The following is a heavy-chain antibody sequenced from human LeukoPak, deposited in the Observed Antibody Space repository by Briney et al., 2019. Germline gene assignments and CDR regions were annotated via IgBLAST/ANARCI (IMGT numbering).Heavy chain of an antibody. V-gene: IGHV3-23*01. CDR3: AKISFWSGYPYIDY. CDR1: GFTFSSYA. CDR2: ISGSGGST. J-gene: IGHJ4*02. Sequence: GGSLRLSCAASGFTFSSYAMSWVRQAPGKGLEWVSAISGSGGSTYYADSVKGRFTISRDNSKNTLYLQMNSLRAEDTAVYYCAKISFWSGYPYIDYWGQGTLVTVSS. D-gene: IGHD3-3*01.